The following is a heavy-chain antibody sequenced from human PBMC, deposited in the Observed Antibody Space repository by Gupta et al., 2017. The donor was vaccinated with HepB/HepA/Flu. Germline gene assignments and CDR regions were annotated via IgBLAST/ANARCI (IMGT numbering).Heavy chain of an antibody. CDR3: ARGYGDYLPYWYFDL. CDR2: IWYDGSNK. CDR1: GFTFSSYG. J-gene: IGHJ2*01. D-gene: IGHD4-17*01. Sequence: QVQLVESGGGVVQPGRSLRLSCAASGFTFSSYGMHWVRQAPGKGLEWVAVIWYDGSNKYYADAVKGRFTISRDNSKNTLYLQMNSLRAEDTAVYYCARGYGDYLPYWYFDLWGRGTLVTVSS. V-gene: IGHV3-33*01.